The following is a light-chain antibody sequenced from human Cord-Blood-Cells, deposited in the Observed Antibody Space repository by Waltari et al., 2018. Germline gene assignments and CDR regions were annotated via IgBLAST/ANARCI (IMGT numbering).Light chain of an antibody. Sequence: HSALTQPPSAPGSPGQSVPISCTGTSSHVGGYTYVSWYQQHPGKAPKLMIYEVSKRPSGVPDRFSGSKSGNTASLTVSGLQAEDEADYYCSSYAGSNNFVFGTGTKVTVL. CDR1: SSHVGGYTY. CDR2: EVS. CDR3: SSYAGSNNFV. J-gene: IGLJ1*01. V-gene: IGLV2-8*01.